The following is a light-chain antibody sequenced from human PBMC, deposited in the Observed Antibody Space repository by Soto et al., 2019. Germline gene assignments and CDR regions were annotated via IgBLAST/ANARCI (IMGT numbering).Light chain of an antibody. V-gene: IGKV3-15*01. CDR1: QSIGDT. Sequence: VMTQSTATLSVSPWGIATLSCRASQSIGDTLAWYQQKPGQAPRLVIHGASSRVTGLPARFSGSGSGTDFTLTISSLEPEDFAVYYCQQRSNWLTFGGGTKVDIK. CDR3: QQRSNWLT. CDR2: GAS. J-gene: IGKJ4*01.